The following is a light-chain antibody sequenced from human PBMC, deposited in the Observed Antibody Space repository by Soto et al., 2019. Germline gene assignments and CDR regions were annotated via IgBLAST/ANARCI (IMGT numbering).Light chain of an antibody. CDR2: GNS. Sequence: QSVLTQPPSVSGAPGQRVTISCTGSSSNIGAGYDVHWYQQLPGTAPKLLIYGNSNRSSGVPDRFSGSKSGTSASLAITGLQAEDEADYYCQSHDSSLSGSRVFGGGTKLTVL. CDR3: QSHDSSLSGSRV. V-gene: IGLV1-40*01. CDR1: SSNIGAGYD. J-gene: IGLJ2*01.